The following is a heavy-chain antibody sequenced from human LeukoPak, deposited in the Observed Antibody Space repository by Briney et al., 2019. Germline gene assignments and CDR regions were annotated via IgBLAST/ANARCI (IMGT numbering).Heavy chain of an antibody. Sequence: GGSLRLSCAASGFAFSGATLHSVRQASGKGLEWVGRIRTKANNNATAYTSSVKGRFTISRDDSKNTAYLQMSSLKSEDTAVYYCTITVTDLYYFDYWGQGTLVTVSS. CDR3: TITVTDLYYFDY. V-gene: IGHV3-73*01. CDR1: GFAFSGAT. D-gene: IGHD4-17*01. J-gene: IGHJ4*02. CDR2: IRTKANNNAT.